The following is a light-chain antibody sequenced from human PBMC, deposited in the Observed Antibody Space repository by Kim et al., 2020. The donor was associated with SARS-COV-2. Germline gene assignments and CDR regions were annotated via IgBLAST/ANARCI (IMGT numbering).Light chain of an antibody. V-gene: IGKV3-20*01. CDR2: AAS. CDR1: NNY. J-gene: IGKJ1*01. Sequence: NNYLSWYQQKPGQAPRLLIYAASSRATGISDRFSGSGSGTDFTLTISRLEPEDFAVYYCQQYGTSPRTFGQGTKVDIK. CDR3: QQYGTSPRT.